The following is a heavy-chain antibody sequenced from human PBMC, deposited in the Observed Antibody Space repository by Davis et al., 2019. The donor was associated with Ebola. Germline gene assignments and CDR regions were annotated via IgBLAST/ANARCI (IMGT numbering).Heavy chain of an antibody. Sequence: GESLKISCKGSGYSFTSYWIGWVRQMPGKGLEWMGIIYPGYSDTIYSPSFQGQVTFPVDKSHRTAYLHWNSLKASDAAKYYCSRQGTASWDSWGQGTLVTVSS. CDR3: SRQGTASWDS. CDR1: GYSFTSYW. J-gene: IGHJ4*02. CDR2: IYPGYSDT. V-gene: IGHV5-51*01. D-gene: IGHD2-2*01.